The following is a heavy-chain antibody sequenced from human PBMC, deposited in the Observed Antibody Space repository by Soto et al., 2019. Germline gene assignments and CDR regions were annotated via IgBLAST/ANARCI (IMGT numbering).Heavy chain of an antibody. CDR1: GYTFTDYA. CDR3: TRDRTTGYYYFDF. V-gene: IGHV1-3*01. Sequence: ASVKVSCKASGYTFTDYAMHWVRQAPEQRLEWLGWLNADNGNTKYSQKLQGRLTITRDTSASTAYLDLSSLRSEDTAVYYCTRDRTTGYYYFDFWGHGTLVTVPQ. D-gene: IGHD3-9*01. CDR2: LNADNGNT. J-gene: IGHJ4*01.